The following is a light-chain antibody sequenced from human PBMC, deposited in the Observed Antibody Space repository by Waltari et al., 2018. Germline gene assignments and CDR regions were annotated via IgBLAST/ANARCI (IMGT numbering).Light chain of an antibody. CDR3: RSYTSSSTWV. V-gene: IGLV2-18*02. CDR2: EVH. CDR1: SSDVGSYNR. J-gene: IGLJ3*02. Sequence: QSALTPPPSVSGSPGQSVILSRTGTSSDVGSYNRVSRYQQPPGTAPKLMIYEVHNRPSGVPDRFSVSKSGNTASLTISGLQAEDEADYYCRSYTSSSTWVFGGGTKLTVL.